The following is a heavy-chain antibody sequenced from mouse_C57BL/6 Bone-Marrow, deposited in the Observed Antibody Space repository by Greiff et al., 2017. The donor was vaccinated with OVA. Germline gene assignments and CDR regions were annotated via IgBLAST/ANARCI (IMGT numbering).Heavy chain of an antibody. V-gene: IGHV1-59*01. CDR2: IDPSDSYT. D-gene: IGHD2-3*01. CDR3: ADGPPFAY. CDR1: GYTFTSYW. J-gene: IGHJ3*01. Sequence: QVQLQQSGAELVRPGSSVKLSCKASGYTFTSYWMHWVKQRPGQGLEWIGVIDPSDSYTNYNQKFKGKATLTVDTSSSTAYMQLSSLTSEDSAVYYCADGPPFAYWGQGTLVTVSA.